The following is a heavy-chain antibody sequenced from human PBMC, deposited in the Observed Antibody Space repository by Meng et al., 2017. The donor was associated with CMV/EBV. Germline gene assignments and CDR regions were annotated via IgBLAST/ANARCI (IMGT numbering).Heavy chain of an antibody. D-gene: IGHD2-15*01. CDR1: GFTFSSYA. CDR3: ARDSPGRYCSGGSCYYYYYGMDV. Sequence: GGSLRLSCAASGFTFSSYAMSWVRQAPGKGLEWVSAISGSGGSTYYADSVKGRFTISRDNAKNSLYLQMNSLRAEDTAVYYCARDSPGRYCSGGSCYYYYYGMDVWGQGTTVTVSS. V-gene: IGHV3-23*01. J-gene: IGHJ6*02. CDR2: ISGSGGST.